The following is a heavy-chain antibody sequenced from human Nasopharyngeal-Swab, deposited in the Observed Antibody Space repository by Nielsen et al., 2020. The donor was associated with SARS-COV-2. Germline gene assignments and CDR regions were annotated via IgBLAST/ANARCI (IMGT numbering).Heavy chain of an antibody. CDR2: IYPSGST. CDR1: DDSIRSSSYA. D-gene: IGHD6-6*01. J-gene: IGHJ4*02. Sequence: SETLSLTCTVSDDSIRSSSYAWGWIRQPRGRGLEWIAQIYPSGSTNYNPSLRSRVTISIDTSKKQFSLKLRSVTAADTAVYYCARLDSRSSGDYWGQGSLVTVSS. CDR3: ARLDSRSSGDY. V-gene: IGHV4-39*01.